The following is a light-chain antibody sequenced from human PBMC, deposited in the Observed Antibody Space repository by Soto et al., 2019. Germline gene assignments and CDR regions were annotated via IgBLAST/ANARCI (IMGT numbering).Light chain of an antibody. CDR2: SAS. CDR1: QGISSY. J-gene: IGKJ5*01. Sequence: DIRLTVSPGARSTTIGDRSTITCRVSQGISSYLNWYRQKPGKVPKLLIYSASNLQSGVPSRFSGSGSGTDFTITISSLQPADVATYYGQRTYNAPTFGQGTRLEIK. V-gene: IGKV1-27*01. CDR3: QRTYNAPT.